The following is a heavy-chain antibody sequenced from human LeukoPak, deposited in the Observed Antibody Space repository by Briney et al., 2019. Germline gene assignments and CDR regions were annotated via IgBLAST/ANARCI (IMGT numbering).Heavy chain of an antibody. CDR2: ISGSGGNT. V-gene: IGHV3-23*01. J-gene: IGHJ5*01. Sequence: PGGSLRLSCAASGFIFSSYSMSWVRQAPGKGLEWVSAISGSGGNTYYADSVKGRFTISRDNSKTTLYLQMNSLRAEDTAVYYCAKDRGDYDSSGYYNWFDSWGQGTLVTVSS. D-gene: IGHD3-22*01. CDR1: GFIFSSYS. CDR3: AKDRGDYDSSGYYNWFDS.